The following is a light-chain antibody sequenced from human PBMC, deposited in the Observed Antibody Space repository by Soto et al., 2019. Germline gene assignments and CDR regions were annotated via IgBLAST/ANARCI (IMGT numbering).Light chain of an antibody. CDR1: QTISSW. V-gene: IGKV1-5*03. CDR2: KAS. J-gene: IGKJ4*01. Sequence: EIQMTQSPSTLSGSVGDRVTITCRASQTISSWLAWYQQKPGKAPKLLIYKASTLKSGVPSRFSGSGSGTEFTLTISSLQPDDFATYYCQLYNSYPLTVGGGTKEDI. CDR3: QLYNSYPLT.